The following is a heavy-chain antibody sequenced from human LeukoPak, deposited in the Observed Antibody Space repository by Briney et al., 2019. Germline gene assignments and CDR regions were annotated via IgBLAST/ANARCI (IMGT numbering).Heavy chain of an antibody. D-gene: IGHD1-1*01. J-gene: IGHJ3*02. Sequence: GGALKISCKGSGYIFTSYWIGGVRQLPGKGLEGMGIIYPGDSDTRYSPSFQGQVTISADNSISTPYPQWSSLKASDTAMYYCALGRLGTPPAFDIWGQGTMVTVSP. CDR1: GYIFTSYW. CDR3: ALGRLGTPPAFDI. CDR2: IYPGDSDT. V-gene: IGHV5-51*01.